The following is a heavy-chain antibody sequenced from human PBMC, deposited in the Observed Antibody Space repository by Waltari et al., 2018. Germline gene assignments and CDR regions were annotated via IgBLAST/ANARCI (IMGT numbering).Heavy chain of an antibody. Sequence: EEQLVESGGGLVQPGGSLRLSCAASGFSFSNNWWVGVRQAPGKGLEWVANINEDGSAKYYVDSLKGRFTISRDTVENSLYLQMDSLSVEDTAVYYCSSGTRRSPGYGYWGQGTLLTVSS. D-gene: IGHD2-15*01. CDR3: SSGTRRSPGYGY. CDR1: GFSFSNNW. J-gene: IGHJ4*02. CDR2: INEDGSAK. V-gene: IGHV3-7*01.